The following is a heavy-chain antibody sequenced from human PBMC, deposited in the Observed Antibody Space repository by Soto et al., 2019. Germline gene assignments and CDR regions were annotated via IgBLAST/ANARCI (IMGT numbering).Heavy chain of an antibody. V-gene: IGHV3-15*01. CDR3: IHGSGWSDY. CDR1: GFNIDNAW. CDR2: IKSTTYGETT. Sequence: GLFPGVSCSASGFNIDNAWLSRVLQGPGKGLEWVGLIKSTTYGETTDYSAPAKGRFTISRDDSKNRLYLQGNSLKNEDPPVYDCIHGSGWSDYLGQGTLVTVSS. D-gene: IGHD6-19*01. J-gene: IGHJ4*02.